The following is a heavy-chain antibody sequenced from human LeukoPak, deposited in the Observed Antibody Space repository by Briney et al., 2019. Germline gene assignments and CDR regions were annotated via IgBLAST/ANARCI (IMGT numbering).Heavy chain of an antibody. J-gene: IGHJ3*02. CDR1: GFTFSSYW. D-gene: IGHD2-15*01. V-gene: IGHV3-74*01. CDR3: AVVVVAATAFDI. CDR2: INSDGSST. Sequence: GGSLRLSCAAAGFTFSSYWMHWVRQAPGKGLVWVSRINSDGSSTSYADSVKDRFTISRDNAKNTLYLQMNSLRAEDTAVYYCAVVVVAATAFDIWGQGTMVTVSS.